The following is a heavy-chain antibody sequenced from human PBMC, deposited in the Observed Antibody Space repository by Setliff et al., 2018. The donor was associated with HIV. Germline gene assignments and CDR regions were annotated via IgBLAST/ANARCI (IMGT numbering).Heavy chain of an antibody. V-gene: IGHV1-18*01. CDR3: ARARLQGIVTAVGPRDNCLDP. CDR2: ISPYTGNT. Sequence: ASVKVSCKASGYSFINYGISWVRQAPGQRPEWMGWISPYTGNTDYAPRLLGRVTMTTDTSTSTAYMELRSLTSDDTAVYYCARARLQGIVTAVGPRDNCLDPWGQGTRVTVSS. J-gene: IGHJ5*02. CDR1: GYSFINYG. D-gene: IGHD1-26*01.